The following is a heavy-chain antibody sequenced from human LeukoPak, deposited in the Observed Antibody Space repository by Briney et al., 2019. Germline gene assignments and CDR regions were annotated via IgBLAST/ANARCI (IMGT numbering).Heavy chain of an antibody. V-gene: IGHV1-69*06. J-gene: IGHJ5*02. Sequence: SVKVSCKASGGTFSSYAISWVRQAPGQGLEWMGGIIPIFGTANYAQKFQGRVTITADKSTSTAYMELSSLRSEDTAVYYCARDRHCSSTSCYAVYNWFDPWGQGTLVTVSS. CDR3: ARDRHCSSTSCYAVYNWFDP. CDR1: GGTFSSYA. CDR2: IIPIFGTA. D-gene: IGHD2-2*01.